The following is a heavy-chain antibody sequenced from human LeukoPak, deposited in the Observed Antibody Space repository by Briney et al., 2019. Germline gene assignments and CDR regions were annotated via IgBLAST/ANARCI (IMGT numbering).Heavy chain of an antibody. V-gene: IGHV1-18*01. J-gene: IGHJ3*02. CDR2: ISAYNGNT. CDR1: GYTFTSYG. CDR3: ARVWYYYDSSGYPDAFDI. D-gene: IGHD3-22*01. Sequence: ASVNVSCKASGYTFTSYGISWVRQAPGQGLEWMGWISAYNGNTNYAQKLQGRVTMTTDTSTSTAYMELRSLRSDDTAVYYCARVWYYYDSSGYPDAFDIWGQGTMVTVSS.